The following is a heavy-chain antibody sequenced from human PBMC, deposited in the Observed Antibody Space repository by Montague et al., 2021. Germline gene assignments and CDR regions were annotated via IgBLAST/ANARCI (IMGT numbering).Heavy chain of an antibody. D-gene: IGHD6-13*01. CDR2: IGTSSSFT. CDR1: GFTFNNYF. J-gene: IGHJ4*02. Sequence: SLRLSCAASGFTFNNYFMSWFRQAPGKGLAWVSYIGTSSSFTRYADSVKGRFTISRDNAMNSLYLQMTAVRGEDTAVYYCARVGLTVAAGMFDYWGQGTLVTVSS. CDR3: ARVGLTVAAGMFDY. V-gene: IGHV3-11*06.